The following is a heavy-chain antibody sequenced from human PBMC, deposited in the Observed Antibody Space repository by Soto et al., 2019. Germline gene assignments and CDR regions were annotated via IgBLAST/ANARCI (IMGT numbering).Heavy chain of an antibody. V-gene: IGHV4-34*01. J-gene: IGHJ6*02. CDR1: GGSFGGYY. CDR2: INHSGST. D-gene: IGHD3-16*01. Sequence: SETLSLTCAVYGGSFGGYYWSWILQPPGMGLEWIGEINHSGSTNYNPSLKSRVTISVDTSKNQFSLKLSSVTCADTAVYYCARRGEGKTYYYYYGMDVWGQGTTVTVSS. CDR3: ARRGEGKTYYYYYGMDV.